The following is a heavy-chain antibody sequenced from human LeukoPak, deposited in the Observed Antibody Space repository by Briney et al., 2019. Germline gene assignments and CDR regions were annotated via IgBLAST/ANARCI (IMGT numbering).Heavy chain of an antibody. CDR3: AKDVSRAVAADWFDP. J-gene: IGHJ5*02. CDR2: ISDSGGGT. Sequence: GGSLRLSCAASGFTFSNYDMSWVRQAPGKGLEWVSSISDSGGGTYYADSVKGRCTISRDNSKNTLYLQMTNLRAADTAVYYCAKDVSRAVAADWFDPWDQGSVVSVSS. CDR1: GFTFSNYD. V-gene: IGHV3-23*01. D-gene: IGHD6-19*01.